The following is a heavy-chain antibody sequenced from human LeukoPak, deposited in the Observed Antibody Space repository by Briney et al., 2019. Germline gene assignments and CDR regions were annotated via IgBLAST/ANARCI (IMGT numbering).Heavy chain of an antibody. CDR1: GYTFTGYY. Sequence: ASVKVSCKASGYTFTGYYMHWVRQSPGQGLEWKGWINPNSGGTNYAQKFQGWVTMTRDTSISTAYMELSRLRSDDTAVYYCARGVTGYYDSSGYQAFDYWGQGTLVTVSS. V-gene: IGHV1-2*04. D-gene: IGHD3-22*01. CDR3: ARGVTGYYDSSGYQAFDY. J-gene: IGHJ4*02. CDR2: INPNSGGT.